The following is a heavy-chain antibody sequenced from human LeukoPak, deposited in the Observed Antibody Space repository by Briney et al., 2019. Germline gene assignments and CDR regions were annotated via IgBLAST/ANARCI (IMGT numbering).Heavy chain of an antibody. J-gene: IGHJ4*02. CDR1: GFTFNSYA. CDR3: GQTTVGYSSGRYPGWPVDY. V-gene: IGHV3-23*01. Sequence: GGSLRLSCAASGFTFNSYAMYWVRQAPGKGLEWISGIFGSGGSPHYADSVKGRFTISRDNSQEIVYLQLDSLRVEDTALYYCGQTTVGYSSGRYPGWPVDYWGQGALVTVSS. D-gene: IGHD2-15*01. CDR2: IFGSGGSP.